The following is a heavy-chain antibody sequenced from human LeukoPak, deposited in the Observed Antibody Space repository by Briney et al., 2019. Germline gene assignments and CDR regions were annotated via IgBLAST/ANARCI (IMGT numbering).Heavy chain of an antibody. CDR2: ISGSGGST. CDR3: ASVPPPPAYCGGDCYTEDY. CDR1: GFTFSSYA. Sequence: PGGSLRLSRAASGFTFSSYAMSWVRQAPGKGLEWVSAISGSGGSTYYADSVKGRFTISRDNAKNSLYLQMNSLRAEDTAVYYCASVPPPPAYCGGDCYTEDYWGQGTLVTVSS. D-gene: IGHD2-21*02. V-gene: IGHV3-23*01. J-gene: IGHJ4*02.